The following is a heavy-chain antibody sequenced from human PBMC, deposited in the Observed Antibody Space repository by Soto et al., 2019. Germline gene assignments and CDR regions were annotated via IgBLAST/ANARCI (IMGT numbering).Heavy chain of an antibody. Sequence: ASVKVSSKASGYTFTSYAMHWVSQAPGQRLEWMGWINAGNGNTKYSQKFEGRVTINRSTSASTAYMELSSLRSEDTAVYYCARDRGYCSGGSCYVRWFGLWGQGTLVTVS. CDR3: ARDRGYCSGGSCYVRWFGL. J-gene: IGHJ5*02. CDR1: GYTFTSYA. CDR2: INAGNGNT. D-gene: IGHD2-15*01. V-gene: IGHV1-3*01.